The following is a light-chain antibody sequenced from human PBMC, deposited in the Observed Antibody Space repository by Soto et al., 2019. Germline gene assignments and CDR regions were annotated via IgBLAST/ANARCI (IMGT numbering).Light chain of an antibody. Sequence: SVLTQPPSVSGAPGQRVTISCTGSSSNIGAGYDVHGYQQLPGTAPKLLIYGNSNRPSGVPDRFSGSKSGTSASLAITGLQAEDEADYYCQSYDSSLSVVFGGGTKVTVL. CDR3: QSYDSSLSVV. CDR2: GNS. CDR1: SSNIGAGYD. J-gene: IGLJ2*01. V-gene: IGLV1-40*01.